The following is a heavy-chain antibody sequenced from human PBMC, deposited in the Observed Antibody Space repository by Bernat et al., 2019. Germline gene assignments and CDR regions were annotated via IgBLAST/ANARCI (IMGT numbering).Heavy chain of an antibody. CDR3: ARTRTTVTPTRGYYYYMDV. CDR1: GGSFSGYY. Sequence: QVQLQQWGAGLLKPSETLSLTCAVYGGSFSGYYWSWIRQPPGKGLEWIGEINHSGSTNYNPSLKSRVTISVDTSKNQLSLKLSCVTAADTAVYYCARTRTTVTPTRGYYYYMDVWGKGTTVTVSS. D-gene: IGHD4-17*01. J-gene: IGHJ6*03. V-gene: IGHV4-34*01. CDR2: INHSGST.